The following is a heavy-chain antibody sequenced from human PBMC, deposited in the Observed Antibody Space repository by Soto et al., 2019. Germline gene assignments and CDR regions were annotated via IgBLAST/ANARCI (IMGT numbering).Heavy chain of an antibody. J-gene: IGHJ4*02. Sequence: EVQLLESGGGLVQPGGSLRLSCAASGFTFSSYAMSWVRQAPGKGLEWVSAISGSGGSTYYADSVKGRFTISRDNSKNTLYLQMTSLRAEDTAVYYCAKDRSYSSGWYPYWGQGTLVTVSS. CDR3: AKDRSYSSGWYPY. D-gene: IGHD6-19*01. CDR1: GFTFSSYA. CDR2: ISGSGGST. V-gene: IGHV3-23*01.